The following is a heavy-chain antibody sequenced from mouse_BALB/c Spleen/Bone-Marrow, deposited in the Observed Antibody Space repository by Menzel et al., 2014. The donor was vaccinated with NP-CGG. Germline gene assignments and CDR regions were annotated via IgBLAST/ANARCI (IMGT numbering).Heavy chain of an antibody. V-gene: IGHV1-87*01. CDR3: ARAKRYGEMDY. CDR1: GYTFTSYW. CDR2: IYPGDGDT. J-gene: IGHJ4*01. Sequence: QVQLQQSGAELARPGASVKLSCKASGYTFTSYWMQWVKQRPGQGPEWIGAIYPGDGDTRFTQKFKGKATLTADKSSSTAYMQLSSLASEDSAVYYCARAKRYGEMDYWGQGTSVTVSS. D-gene: IGHD2-14*01.